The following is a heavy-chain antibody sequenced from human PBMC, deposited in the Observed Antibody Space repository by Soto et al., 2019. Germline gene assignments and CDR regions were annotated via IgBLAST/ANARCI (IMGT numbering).Heavy chain of an antibody. CDR3: ARGTGYSSSWYHAVYFQH. CDR1: GGSISSYY. V-gene: IGHV4-59*01. J-gene: IGHJ1*01. CDR2: SYYSGST. Sequence: QVQLQESGPGLVKPSETLSLTCTVSGGSISSYYWSWIRQPPGKGLEWIGYSYYSGSTNYNPSLRCRVPTSVATAKNQFSLKLSSVTAADTAVYYCARGTGYSSSWYHAVYFQHWGQGTLVTVSS. D-gene: IGHD6-13*01.